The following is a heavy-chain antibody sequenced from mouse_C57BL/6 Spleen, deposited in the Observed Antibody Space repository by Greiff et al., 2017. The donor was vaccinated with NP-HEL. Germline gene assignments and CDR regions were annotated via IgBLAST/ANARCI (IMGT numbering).Heavy chain of an antibody. CDR2: IDPENGDT. D-gene: IGHD1-1*01. J-gene: IGHJ2*01. CDR3: TRGTVVSFDY. CDR1: GFNIKDDY. V-gene: IGHV14-4*01. Sequence: VTLKVSGAELVRPGASVKLSCTASGFNIKDDYMHWVKQRPEQGLEWIGWIDPENGDTEYASKFQGKATITADTSSNTAYLQLSSLTSEDTAVYYCTRGTVVSFDYWGQGTTLTVSS.